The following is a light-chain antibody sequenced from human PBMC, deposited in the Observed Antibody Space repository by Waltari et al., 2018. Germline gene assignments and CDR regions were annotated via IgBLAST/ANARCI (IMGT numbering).Light chain of an antibody. CDR2: QDT. J-gene: IGLJ2*01. CDR3: QSADSSGTYVV. CDR1: ALPKQY. Sequence: SYELTQPPSVSVSPGQTARLTCSGDALPKQYAYWYQQKPGQAPVYVIYQDTKWPSGTPGRFSGSSSGTTVTLTISGVQAEDDADYYCQSADSSGTYVVFGGGTKLTVL. V-gene: IGLV3-25*03.